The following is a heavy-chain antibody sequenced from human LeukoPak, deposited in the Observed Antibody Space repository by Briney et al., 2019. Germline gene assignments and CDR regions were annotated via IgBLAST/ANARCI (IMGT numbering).Heavy chain of an antibody. D-gene: IGHD3-22*01. CDR2: FDPEDGET. J-gene: IGHJ3*02. CDR1: GYTLTELS. CDR3: ATTSMIVVEDHDAFDI. Sequence: GASVKVSCKVSGYTLTELSMHWVRQAPGKGLEWMGGFDPEDGETIYAQKFQGRVTMTEDTSTDTAYMELSSLRSEDTAVYYCATTSMIVVEDHDAFDIWGQGTMVTVSS. V-gene: IGHV1-24*01.